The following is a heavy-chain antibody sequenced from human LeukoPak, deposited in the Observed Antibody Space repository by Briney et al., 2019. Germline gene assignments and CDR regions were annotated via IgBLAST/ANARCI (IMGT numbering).Heavy chain of an antibody. D-gene: IGHD2-15*01. CDR1: GFTLTSYA. V-gene: IGHV1-69*13. CDR3: ARDGFALLRRAWFDY. Sequence: ASVKVSCKASGFTLTSYAISWVRQAPGQGLEWMGGIIPIFGTANYAQKFQGRVTITADESTSTAYMELSSLRSEDTAVYYCARDGFALLRRAWFDYWGQGTLVTVSS. J-gene: IGHJ4*02. CDR2: IIPIFGTA.